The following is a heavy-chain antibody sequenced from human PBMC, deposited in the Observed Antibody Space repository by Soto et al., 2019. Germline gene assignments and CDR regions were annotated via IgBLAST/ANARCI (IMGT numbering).Heavy chain of an antibody. CDR2: IYHSGST. CDR3: AREYGDHSFDY. J-gene: IGHJ4*02. V-gene: IGHV4-30-2*01. CDR1: GGSISSGGYS. D-gene: IGHD4-17*01. Sequence: QLQLQESGSGLVKPSQTLSLTCAVSGGSISSGGYSWSWIRQPPGKGLEWIGYIYHSGSTYDNPSLKSRVTISVDRSKHQFSLKLSSVTAADTAVYYCAREYGDHSFDYWGQGTLVTVSS.